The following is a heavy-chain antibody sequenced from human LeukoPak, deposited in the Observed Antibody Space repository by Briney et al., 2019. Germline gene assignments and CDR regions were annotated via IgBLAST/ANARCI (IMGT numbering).Heavy chain of an antibody. V-gene: IGHV3-7*01. CDR2: IKQDGSEK. D-gene: IGHD6-19*01. CDR3: ARGAYSSGWAYFDH. Sequence: GGSLRLSCAASGFTFSSYWTSWVRQAPGKGLEWVANIKQDGSEKYYVDSVKGRFTISRDNAKNSLYLQMNSLRAEDTAVYYCARGAYSSGWAYFDHWGQGTLVTVSS. CDR1: GFTFSSYW. J-gene: IGHJ4*02.